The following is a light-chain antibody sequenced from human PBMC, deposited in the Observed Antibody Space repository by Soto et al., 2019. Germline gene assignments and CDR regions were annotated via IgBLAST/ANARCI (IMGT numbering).Light chain of an antibody. J-gene: IGKJ1*01. Sequence: QKTQSRGTWFAAVCDRATITSRASQSIRYGSAWFQQKEGQAPTLLIHEACRSESGVPSRFSGTESGTEFTLTISSLRPEDFATYYCHQYNDDSAWTFGQGTKVDIK. V-gene: IGKV1-5*03. CDR2: EAC. CDR3: HQYNDDSAWT. CDR1: QSIRYG.